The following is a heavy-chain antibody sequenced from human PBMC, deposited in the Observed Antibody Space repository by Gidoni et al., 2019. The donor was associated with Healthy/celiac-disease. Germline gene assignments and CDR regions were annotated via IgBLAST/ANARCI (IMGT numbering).Heavy chain of an antibody. CDR3: ARLMYNWNYPAPYYFDY. CDR2: IDPSDSYT. V-gene: IGHV5-10-1*03. Sequence: EVQLVQSGAEVKKPGESLRISCKGSGYSFTIYWISWVRQMPGKGLEWMGRIDPSDSYTNYSPSFQGHVTISADKSISTAYLQWSSLKASDTAMYYCARLMYNWNYPAPYYFDYWGQGTLVTVSS. CDR1: GYSFTIYW. J-gene: IGHJ4*02. D-gene: IGHD1-7*01.